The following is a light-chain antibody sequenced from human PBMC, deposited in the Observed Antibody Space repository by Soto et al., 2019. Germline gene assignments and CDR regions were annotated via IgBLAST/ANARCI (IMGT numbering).Light chain of an antibody. Sequence: QSVLTQSPSASASLGASVKLTCTLSSGHTTYAIAWHQQQPEKGPRYLMKLNSDGSHSKGDGIPDRFSGSSSGAERYLTIASLQSEDEADYDCQTWGTGIHGNWVFGGGTKLTVL. J-gene: IGLJ3*02. CDR2: LNSDGSH. CDR1: SGHTTYA. V-gene: IGLV4-69*01. CDR3: QTWGTGIHGNWV.